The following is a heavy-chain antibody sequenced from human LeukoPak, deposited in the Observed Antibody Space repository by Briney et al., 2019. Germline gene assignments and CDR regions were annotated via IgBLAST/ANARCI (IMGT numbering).Heavy chain of an antibody. V-gene: IGHV3-23*01. CDR2: INANGINT. D-gene: IGHD6-19*01. CDR1: GFAFNFYA. J-gene: IGHJ5*02. CDR3: AKPISGGLAVSADWFDP. Sequence: EGSLRLSCAASGFAFNFYAMSWVRQAPWKELQWVSTINANGINTYYADSVRGRFTISRDNSKDTLYLQLNSLRAEDTAIYFCAKPISGGLAVSADWFDPWGQGTLVIVYS.